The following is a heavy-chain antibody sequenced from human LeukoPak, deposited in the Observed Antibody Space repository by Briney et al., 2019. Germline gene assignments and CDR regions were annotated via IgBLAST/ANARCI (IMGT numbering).Heavy chain of an antibody. Sequence: SETLSLTCAVYGGSFSGYYWSWIRQPPGKGLEWIGEINHSGSTNYNPSLKSRVTISVDTSKNQFSLKLSSVTAADTAVYYCARGYDIFTGSHLSIGPFDYWGQGTLVTVSS. CDR1: GGSFSGYY. V-gene: IGHV4-34*01. J-gene: IGHJ4*02. CDR3: ARGYDIFTGSHLSIGPFDY. D-gene: IGHD3-9*01. CDR2: INHSGST.